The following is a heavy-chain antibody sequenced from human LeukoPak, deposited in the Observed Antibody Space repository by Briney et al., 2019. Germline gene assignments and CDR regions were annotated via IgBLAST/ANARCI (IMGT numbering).Heavy chain of an antibody. CDR3: ARGGAARPDY. J-gene: IGHJ4*02. D-gene: IGHD6-6*01. V-gene: IGHV3-48*01. CDR2: ISSSSSTK. CDR1: AFTFSNYG. Sequence: GGSLRLSCAASAFTFSNYGMNWVRQAPGKGLEWVSYISSSSSTKSYADSVKGRFTISRDNAKNSLYLQMSSLRAEDTAVYYRARGGAARPDYWGQGTLVTVSS.